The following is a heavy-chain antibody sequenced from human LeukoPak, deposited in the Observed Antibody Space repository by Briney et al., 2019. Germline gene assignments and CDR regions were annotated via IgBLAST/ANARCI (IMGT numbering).Heavy chain of an antibody. J-gene: IGHJ5*02. CDR3: ARDSRLASIPAAMRLDP. V-gene: IGHV4-30-4*08. D-gene: IGHD2-2*01. Sequence: PSETLSLTCTVSGGSISSGDYYWSWIRQPPGEGLEWIGYIYYSGSTYYNPSLKSRVTISVDTSKNQFSLKLSSVTAADTAVYYCARDSRLASIPAAMRLDPWGQGTLVTVSS. CDR1: GGSISSGDYY. CDR2: IYYSGST.